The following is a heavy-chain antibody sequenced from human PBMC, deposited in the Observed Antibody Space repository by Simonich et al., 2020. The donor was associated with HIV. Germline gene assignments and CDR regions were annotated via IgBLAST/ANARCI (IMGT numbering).Heavy chain of an antibody. D-gene: IGHD4-17*01. CDR2: INHSRIT. CDR1: GGSFIGYY. J-gene: IGHJ4*02. CDR3: ARGTVTGGDARFDY. Sequence: QVQLHQWGAGLLKPSETLSLTCAVYGGSFIGYYWTWIRQSPGKGLEWIGEINHSRITNYNPSRKSRVTISLDTSKNQFSLKLNSVTAADTAVYYGARGTVTGGDARFDYWGQGTLVTVSS. V-gene: IGHV4-34*01.